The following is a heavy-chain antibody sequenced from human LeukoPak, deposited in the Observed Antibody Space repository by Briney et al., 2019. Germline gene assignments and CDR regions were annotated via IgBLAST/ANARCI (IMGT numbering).Heavy chain of an antibody. Sequence: SETLSLTCTVSGGSISSSSYYWGWIRQPPGKGLEWIGNIYYSGSTYYNPSLKSRVTISLDTSKNQFSLKLYSVTAADTAVYYCAKDLGYSYGALDYWGQGTLVTVSS. CDR1: GGSISSSSYY. CDR3: AKDLGYSYGALDY. CDR2: IYYSGST. J-gene: IGHJ4*02. D-gene: IGHD5-18*01. V-gene: IGHV4-39*01.